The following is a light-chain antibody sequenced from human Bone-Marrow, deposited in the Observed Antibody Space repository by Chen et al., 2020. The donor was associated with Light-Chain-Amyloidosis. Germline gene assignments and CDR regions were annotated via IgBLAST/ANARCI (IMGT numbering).Light chain of an antibody. V-gene: IGLV1-47*01. Sequence: QSILIQPPSASGTAGQWVTMSCSGTSSNIGKNHVYWYQQFPEMAPKLLISVSDQRSSGVPDRFSASKSGISASLAINGLRSEDEADYYCAAWDDSLTGPVFGGGTKLTVL. CDR2: VSD. CDR3: AAWDDSLTGPV. J-gene: IGLJ3*02. CDR1: SSNIGKNH.